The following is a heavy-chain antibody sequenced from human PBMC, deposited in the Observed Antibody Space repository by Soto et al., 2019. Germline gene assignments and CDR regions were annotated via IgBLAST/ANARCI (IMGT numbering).Heavy chain of an antibody. CDR2: IFPGDSDT. J-gene: IGHJ4*02. D-gene: IGHD1-7*01. CDR3: ASGGIIGTPHDY. Sequence: GESLKISCQGFGTNFGPYWIGGGRHRPGKGLEWMGIIFPGDSDTRYRPSFQGQVTISVDRSINTAYLQWSSLKASDTAMYFCASGGIIGTPHDYWGQGTQVTVS. CDR1: GTNFGPYW. V-gene: IGHV5-51*01.